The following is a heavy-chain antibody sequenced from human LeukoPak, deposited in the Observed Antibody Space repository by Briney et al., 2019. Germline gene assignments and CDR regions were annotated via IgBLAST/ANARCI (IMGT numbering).Heavy chain of an antibody. J-gene: IGHJ4*02. V-gene: IGHV3-30-3*01. D-gene: IGHD4-17*01. CDR3: ARDDDYGDYVVDY. Sequence: GGSLRLSCAASGFTFSRYAMHWVRQAPGKGLEWVAVISYDGSKKYYADSVKGRFTISRDNSKNALYLQMDSLRAEDTAVYYCARDDDYGDYVVDYWGQGTLVTVSS. CDR2: ISYDGSKK. CDR1: GFTFSRYA.